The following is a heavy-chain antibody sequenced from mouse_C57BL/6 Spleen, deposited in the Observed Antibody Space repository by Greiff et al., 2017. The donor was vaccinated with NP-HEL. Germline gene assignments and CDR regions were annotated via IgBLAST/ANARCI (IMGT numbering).Heavy chain of an antibody. CDR2: IDPSDSYT. D-gene: IGHD3-2*02. J-gene: IGHJ3*01. CDR1: GYTLTSYW. CDR3: ARVDSSGPWFAY. V-gene: IGHV1-69*01. Sequence: QVQLQQPGAELVMPGASVKLSCKASGYTLTSYWMHWVKQRPGQGLEWIGEIDPSDSYTNYNQKFKGKSTLTVDKSSSTAYMQLSSLTSEDSAVYYCARVDSSGPWFAYWGQGTLVTVSA.